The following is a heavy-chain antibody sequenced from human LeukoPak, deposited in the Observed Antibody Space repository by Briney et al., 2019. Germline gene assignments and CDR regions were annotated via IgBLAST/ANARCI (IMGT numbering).Heavy chain of an antibody. D-gene: IGHD1-26*01. CDR3: ARDSSVVGALDY. CDR2: ISFDGSNK. CDR1: GFPFSAYT. J-gene: IGHJ4*02. Sequence: GSLRLSCAASGFPFSAYTMHWVRQAPGKGLEWVAVISFDGSNKYYADSVKGRFTISRDNSKNTLYLQMNSLRPEDTAVYYCARDSSVVGALDYWGQGTLVTVSS. V-gene: IGHV3-30-3*01.